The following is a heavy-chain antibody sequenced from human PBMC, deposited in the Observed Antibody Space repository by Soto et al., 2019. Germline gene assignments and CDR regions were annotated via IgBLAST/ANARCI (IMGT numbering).Heavy chain of an antibody. Sequence: PSETLSLTCTVTSDSISSHYWTWIRQPPRKGLEWIGYVYYTGTPVYNPSLKSRVTISVDRSKNQFSLKLSSVTAADTAVYYCVGSIGAFWFDPWGQGTLVTVSS. V-gene: IGHV4-59*11. CDR1: SDSISSHY. J-gene: IGHJ5*02. CDR3: VGSIGAFWFDP. CDR2: VYYTGTP. D-gene: IGHD5-12*01.